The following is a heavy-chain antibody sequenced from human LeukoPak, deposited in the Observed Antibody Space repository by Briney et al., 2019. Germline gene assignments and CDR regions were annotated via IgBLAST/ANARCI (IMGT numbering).Heavy chain of an antibody. CDR1: GFTVSSND. J-gene: IGHJ4*02. D-gene: IGHD3-22*01. CDR2: IYSGGST. CDR3: AKRGYYYDSRVFHGFDY. V-gene: IGHV3-53*01. Sequence: GGSLRLSCAASGFTVSSNDMSWVRQAPGKGLEWVSVIYSGGSTYYADSVKGRFTISRDNLKNTLYLQMNSLRAEDTAVYYCAKRGYYYDSRVFHGFDYWGQGTLVTVSS.